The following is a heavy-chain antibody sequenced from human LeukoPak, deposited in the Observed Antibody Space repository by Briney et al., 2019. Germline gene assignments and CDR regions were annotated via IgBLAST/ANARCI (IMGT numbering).Heavy chain of an antibody. CDR1: GGAINSYH. Sequence: SETLSLTCTVSGGAINSYHWTWIRQPPGKGLEWIASIYYIGSPKYNPSLESRVTISVDTSKNQFSLKVNSLTAADTAVYYCGRGVNWIDPWGQGTLVTVSS. CDR2: IYYIGSP. J-gene: IGHJ5*02. D-gene: IGHD3-16*01. CDR3: GRGVNWIDP. V-gene: IGHV4-59*03.